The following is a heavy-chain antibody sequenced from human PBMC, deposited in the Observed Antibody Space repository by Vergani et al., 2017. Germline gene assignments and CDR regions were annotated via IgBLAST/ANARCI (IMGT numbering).Heavy chain of an antibody. CDR2: IGTAGDK. J-gene: IGHJ4*02. D-gene: IGHD3-3*01. V-gene: IGHV3-13*01. Sequence: EVQLVESGGGLVQPGGSLRLSCAASGFTFSSYDMHWVRQTTGEGLLEWVSGIGTAGDKYYPGSVKGRFTISRDNAKKSLYLQMNSLRAEDTAVYYCARDSPLRFLEWLLFDYWGQGTLVTVSS. CDR1: GFTFSSYD. CDR3: ARDSPLRFLEWLLFDY.